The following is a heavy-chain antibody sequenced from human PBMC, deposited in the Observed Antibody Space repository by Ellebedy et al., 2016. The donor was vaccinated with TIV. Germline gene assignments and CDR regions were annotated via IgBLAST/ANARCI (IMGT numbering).Heavy chain of an antibody. V-gene: IGHV3-48*02. CDR2: ISRSSSTI. J-gene: IGHJ4*02. CDR3: ARRMGSGYYYVDY. Sequence: GESLKISCAASGFTFSSYSMNWVRQAPGKGREWVSYISRSSSTIYYVDSVKGRFTISRDNAKNSLYLQMNSLRDEDTAVYYCARRMGSGYYYVDYWGQGTLVTVSS. D-gene: IGHD3-22*01. CDR1: GFTFSSYS.